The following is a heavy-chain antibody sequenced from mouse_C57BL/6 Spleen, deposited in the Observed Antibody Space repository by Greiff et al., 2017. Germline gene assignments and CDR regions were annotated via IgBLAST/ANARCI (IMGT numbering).Heavy chain of an antibody. Sequence: EVKVVESGGGLVQPGGSLSLSCAASGFTFTDYYMSWVRQPPGKALEWLGFIRNKANGYTTEYSASVKGRFTISRDNSQSILYLQMNALRAEDSATYYCARYRLRYDFGYWGQSTTLTVSS. CDR3: ARYRLRYDFGY. D-gene: IGHD1-1*01. CDR2: IRNKANGYTT. J-gene: IGHJ2*01. CDR1: GFTFTDYY. V-gene: IGHV7-3*01.